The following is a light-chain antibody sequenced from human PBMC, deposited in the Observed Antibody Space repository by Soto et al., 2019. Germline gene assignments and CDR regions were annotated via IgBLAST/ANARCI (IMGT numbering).Light chain of an antibody. V-gene: IGKV1-5*03. J-gene: IGKJ1*01. Sequence: DLKLTQSPWTRSHYVAATVTISRXASQSISSWLAWYQQKPGKAPKLLIYKASSLESGVPSRFSGSGSGTEFTLTISSLQPDDFATYYCQQYNSYSRTFGQGTKVDIK. CDR2: KAS. CDR3: QQYNSYSRT. CDR1: QSISSW.